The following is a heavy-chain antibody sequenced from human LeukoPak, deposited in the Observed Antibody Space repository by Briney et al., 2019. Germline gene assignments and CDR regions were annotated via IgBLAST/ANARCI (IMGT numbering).Heavy chain of an antibody. Sequence: PGGSLRLSCAASGFTLIDYDMHWVRQVIGKGLEWVSAIGIRSDTHYSGSVKGRFTISRENAESSLYLQMNSLRAEDTAVYYCARGGIQVSGIDEFDYWGQGTLVTVSS. CDR3: ARGGIQVSGIDEFDY. CDR2: IGIRSDT. CDR1: GFTLIDYD. V-gene: IGHV3-13*01. J-gene: IGHJ4*02. D-gene: IGHD6-19*01.